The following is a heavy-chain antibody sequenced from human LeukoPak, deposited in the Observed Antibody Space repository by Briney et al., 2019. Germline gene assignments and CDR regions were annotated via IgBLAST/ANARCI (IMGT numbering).Heavy chain of an antibody. CDR3: TTELLYYYDSSGSDY. CDR2: IKSKTDGRTT. Sequence: PGGSLRLSCAASGFTFSNDWMSWVRQAPGKGLEWVGRIKSKTDGRTTDYAAPVKGRFTISRDDSKNTLYLQMNSLKTEDTAVYYCTTELLYYYDSSGSDYWGQGTLVTVSS. D-gene: IGHD3-22*01. CDR1: GFTFSNDW. J-gene: IGHJ4*02. V-gene: IGHV3-15*01.